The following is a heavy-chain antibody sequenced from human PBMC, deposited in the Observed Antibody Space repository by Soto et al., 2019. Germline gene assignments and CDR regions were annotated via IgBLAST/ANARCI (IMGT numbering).Heavy chain of an antibody. V-gene: IGHV4-30-2*01. CDR1: GGSISSGGYS. Sequence: QLQLQESGSGLVKPSQTLSLTCAVSGGSISSGGYSWSWIRQPPGKGLEWIGYIYHSGSTYYKPAPXSXXTISVDRSKNQFSLKLNSMTAADTAVYYCARVPTPWGQGTLVTVSS. CDR3: ARVPTP. CDR2: IYHSGST. J-gene: IGHJ5*02.